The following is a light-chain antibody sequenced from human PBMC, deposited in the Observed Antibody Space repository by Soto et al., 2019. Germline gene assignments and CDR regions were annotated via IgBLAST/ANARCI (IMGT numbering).Light chain of an antibody. V-gene: IGLV3-21*02. CDR1: NIVSRS. J-gene: IGLJ1*01. CDR2: DDT. Sequence: SYVVTQPPSVSVAPGQTATITCGGDNIVSRSVHWYQQKPGQAPVLVVHDDTDRPSGIPERFSGSNSGNTATLTISRAEVADEADYYCAAWDDSLNALFGTGTKVTVL. CDR3: AAWDDSLNAL.